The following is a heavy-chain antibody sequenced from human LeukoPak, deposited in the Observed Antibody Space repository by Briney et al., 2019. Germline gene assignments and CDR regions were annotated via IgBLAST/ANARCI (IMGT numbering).Heavy chain of an antibody. CDR3: ARSTQRYCSSTSCYGGYDY. Sequence: PSETLSLTCTVSGGSISSYYWSWIRLPPGKGLEWIGRIYNSGSTNYNPSLKSRVTMSVDTSKNQFSLKLSSVTAADTAVYYCARSTQRYCSSTSCYGGYDYWGQGTLVTVSS. V-gene: IGHV4-4*07. CDR2: IYNSGST. J-gene: IGHJ4*02. D-gene: IGHD2-2*01. CDR1: GGSISSYY.